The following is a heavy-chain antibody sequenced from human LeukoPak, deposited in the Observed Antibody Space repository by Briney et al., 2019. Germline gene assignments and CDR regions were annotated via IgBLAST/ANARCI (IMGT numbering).Heavy chain of an antibody. J-gene: IGHJ4*02. V-gene: IGHV3-7*01. CDR1: GFTFSNSW. CDR3: GGAAL. CDR2: IKRDGSEK. D-gene: IGHD4/OR15-4a*01. Sequence: GSLRLSCAASGFTFSNSWVNWVRQAPGKGLEWVANIKRDGSEKYYVDSVKGRFTISRDNAKNSLYLQMNSLRAEDTAVYYCGGAALGGQGTLVIVSS.